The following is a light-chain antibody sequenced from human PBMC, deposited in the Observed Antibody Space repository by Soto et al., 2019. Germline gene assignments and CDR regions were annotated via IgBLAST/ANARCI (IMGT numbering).Light chain of an antibody. CDR3: QQYNSWWWT. J-gene: IGKJ1*01. CDR2: KAS. V-gene: IGKV1-5*03. CDR1: QSISCW. Sequence: DIQMAQSPSTLSASVGDRVTITCRASQSISCWLAWYQQKPGKAPKLLIYKASSLESGVPSRFSGSGSGTEFTLTISSLQPDDFATYYCQQYNSWWWTFGQGTKVEIK.